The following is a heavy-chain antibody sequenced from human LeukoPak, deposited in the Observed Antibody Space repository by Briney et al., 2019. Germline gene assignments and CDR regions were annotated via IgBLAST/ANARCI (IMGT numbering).Heavy chain of an antibody. J-gene: IGHJ4*02. D-gene: IGHD6-13*01. CDR2: IYHSGST. V-gene: IGHV4-38-2*01. CDR1: GYTISSGYY. Sequence: SETLSFTGAGSGYTISSGYYLDWVRQPPREGLGWIGAIYHSGSTSYKPPLRSRVTTSVDTSTNQFSLKLSSVTAADKDVYCCARHSGMAAGDYWGQGTLVTVSS. CDR3: ARHSGMAAGDY.